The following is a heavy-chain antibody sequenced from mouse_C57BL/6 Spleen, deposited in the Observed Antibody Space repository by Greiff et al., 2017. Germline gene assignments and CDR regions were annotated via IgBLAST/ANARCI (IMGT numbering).Heavy chain of an antibody. Sequence: VQRVESGPGLVQPSQSLSITCTVSGFSLTSYGVHWVRQSPGKGLEWLGVIWRGGSTDYNAAFMSRLSLTKDNSKSQVFFKMNSLQADDTAIYXYAKGDDCCGRCAYWGQGTLVPVSA. CDR1: GFSLTSYG. V-gene: IGHV2-5*01. CDR3: AKGDDCCGRCAY. D-gene: IGHD2-13*01. CDR2: IWRGGST. J-gene: IGHJ3*01.